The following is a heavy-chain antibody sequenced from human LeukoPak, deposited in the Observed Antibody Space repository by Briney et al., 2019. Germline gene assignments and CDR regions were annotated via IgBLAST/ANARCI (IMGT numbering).Heavy chain of an antibody. V-gene: IGHV3-49*04. Sequence: GSLRLSCTTSGFTFGGYAMTWVRQAPGKGLEWVGFIASETYGGTAEYAASVKGRFIISRDDSKSIAYLQMNSLKTEDTALYYCARAYHYDNPYYFDSWGQGTLVTVSS. J-gene: IGHJ4*02. CDR2: IASETYGGTA. CDR3: ARAYHYDNPYYFDS. CDR1: GFTFGGYA. D-gene: IGHD3-9*01.